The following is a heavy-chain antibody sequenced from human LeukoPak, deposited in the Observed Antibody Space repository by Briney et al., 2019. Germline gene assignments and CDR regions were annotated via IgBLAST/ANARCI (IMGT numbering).Heavy chain of an antibody. D-gene: IGHD2-2*03. CDR2: INPNSGGT. Sequence: GASVKVSCKASGYTFTGYYMHWVRLAPGQGLEWMGWINPNSGGTNYAQKFQGRVTMTRDTSISTAYMELSRLRSDDTAVYYCARDHHLDIVVVGTPYYFDYWGQGTLVTVSS. CDR1: GYTFTGYY. CDR3: ARDHHLDIVVVGTPYYFDY. V-gene: IGHV1-2*02. J-gene: IGHJ4*02.